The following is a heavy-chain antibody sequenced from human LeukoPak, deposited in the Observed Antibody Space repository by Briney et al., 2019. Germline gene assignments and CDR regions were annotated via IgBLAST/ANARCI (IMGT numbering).Heavy chain of an antibody. V-gene: IGHV4-59*12. CDR2: IYYSGST. D-gene: IGHD4-11*01. J-gene: IGHJ1*01. Sequence: SETPSLTCTVSGGSMSSYYWSWIRQPPGKGLEWIGYIYYSGSTNYNPSLKSRVTMSVDTSKNQFSLKLSSVTAADTAVYYCAREVQFEYFQHWGQGTLVTVSS. CDR3: AREVQFEYFQH. CDR1: GGSMSSYY.